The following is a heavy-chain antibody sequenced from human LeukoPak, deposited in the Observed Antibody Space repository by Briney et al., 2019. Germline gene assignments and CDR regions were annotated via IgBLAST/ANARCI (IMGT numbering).Heavy chain of an antibody. CDR2: IYYSGST. CDR1: GGSISIYY. Sequence: SETLSLTCTVSGGSISIYYWTWIRQPPGKGLEWIGYIYYSGSTNYNPSLKSRVTISVDTSKNQFSLKLSSVTAADTAVYYCARDYTYYDYVWGSPLGDAFDIWGQGTMVTVSS. CDR3: ARDYTYYDYVWGSPLGDAFDI. V-gene: IGHV4-59*01. J-gene: IGHJ3*02. D-gene: IGHD3-16*01.